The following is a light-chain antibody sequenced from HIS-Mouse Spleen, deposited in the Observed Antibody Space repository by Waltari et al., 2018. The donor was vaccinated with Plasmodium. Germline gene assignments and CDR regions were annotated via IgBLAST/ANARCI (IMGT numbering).Light chain of an antibody. CDR3: QAWDSSTVV. J-gene: IGLJ2*01. V-gene: IGLV3-1*01. CDR2: QET. CDR1: KLGDKY. Sequence: SYELTQPPSVSVSPGQTASITCSGDKLGDKYACWYQQKPGQSPVLVIYQETKLPSGIPERFSGSNSGSTATLTIGGTQAMDEADYYCQAWDSSTVVFGGGTKLTVL.